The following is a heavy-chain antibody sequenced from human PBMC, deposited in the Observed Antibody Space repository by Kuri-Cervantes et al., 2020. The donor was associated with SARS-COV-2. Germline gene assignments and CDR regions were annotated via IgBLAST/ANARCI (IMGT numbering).Heavy chain of an antibody. CDR1: GFTFGKYA. Sequence: GGSLRLSCAASGFTFGKYALTWVRQAPGEGLEWVSSISGNGDHINYADSVKGRFIISRDNPRNTLYLQLNDLRTEDTAVFYCAKASGDIALVPITPSDWGWGPKVRPGGEFYYDSWGQGTLVTVSS. CDR3: AKASGDIALVPITPSDWGWGPKVRPGGEFYYDS. D-gene: IGHD3-10*01. J-gene: IGHJ4*02. V-gene: IGHV3-23*01. CDR2: ISGNGDHI.